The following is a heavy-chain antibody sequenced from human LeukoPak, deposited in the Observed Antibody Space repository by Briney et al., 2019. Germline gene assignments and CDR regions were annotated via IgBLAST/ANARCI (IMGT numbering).Heavy chain of an antibody. Sequence: PGGSLRLSCAASGFTFSSYAMSWVRQAPGKGREWVSAISGSGGSTYYADSVKGRFTISRDNSKNTLYLQMNSLRAEDTAVYYCAKGEYCSSTSCLNYYYYYGMDVWGKGTTVTVSS. CDR3: AKGEYCSSTSCLNYYYYYGMDV. CDR1: GFTFSSYA. CDR2: ISGSGGST. V-gene: IGHV3-23*01. D-gene: IGHD2-2*01. J-gene: IGHJ6*04.